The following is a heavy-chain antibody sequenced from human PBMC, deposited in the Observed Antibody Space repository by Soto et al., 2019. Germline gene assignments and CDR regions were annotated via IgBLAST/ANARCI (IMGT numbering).Heavy chain of an antibody. Sequence: SETLSLTCAVSGGSISSSNWWSWIRQPPGKGLEWIGSIYYSGSTYYNPSLKSRVTISVDTSKKQFSLNLSSVTAADTAVYYCARGGGIVVVTAPYDHWGQGTLVTVSS. CDR3: ARGGGIVVVTAPYDH. CDR2: IYYSGST. CDR1: GGSISSSNW. J-gene: IGHJ4*02. D-gene: IGHD2-21*02. V-gene: IGHV4-4*02.